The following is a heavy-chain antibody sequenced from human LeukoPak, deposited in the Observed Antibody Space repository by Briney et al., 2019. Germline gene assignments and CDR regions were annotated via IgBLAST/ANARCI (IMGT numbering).Heavy chain of an antibody. CDR1: GFTFSSYG. CDR3: AKTIDGYWPQFDV. D-gene: IGHD5-24*01. CDR2: IWYDGSNK. Sequence: GRSLRLSCAASGFTFSSYGMHWVRQAPGKGLEWVAVIWYDGSNKYYADSVKGRFTISRDNTQNTVSLQMNSLRSDDTAMYYCAKTIDGYWPQFDVWGQGTLVTVSS. V-gene: IGHV3-33*06. J-gene: IGHJ4*02.